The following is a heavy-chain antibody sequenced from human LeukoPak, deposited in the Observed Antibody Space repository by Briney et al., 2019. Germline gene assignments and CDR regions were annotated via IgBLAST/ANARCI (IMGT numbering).Heavy chain of an antibody. Sequence: GESLKISCKGSGYSFTSYWIGWVRQMPGKGLEWMGIIYPGDSDTRYSPSFQGQVNISADKSINTAYLQWSSLKASDTAMYYCATMYYYGSGSYYFDYWGQGTLVTVSS. CDR2: IYPGDSDT. V-gene: IGHV5-51*01. J-gene: IGHJ4*02. D-gene: IGHD3-10*01. CDR3: ATMYYYGSGSYYFDY. CDR1: GYSFTSYW.